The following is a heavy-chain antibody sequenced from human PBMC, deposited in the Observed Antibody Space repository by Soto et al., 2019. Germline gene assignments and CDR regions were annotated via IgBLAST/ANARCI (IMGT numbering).Heavy chain of an antibody. CDR2: IIPIFGTA. J-gene: IGHJ4*02. CDR1: GYTFTSYA. CDR3: ARDHRLSSSSSFDY. D-gene: IGHD6-6*01. Sequence: SVKVSCKASGYTFTSYAISWVRQAPGQGLEWMGGIIPIFGTANYAQKFQGRVTITADESTSTAYMELSSLRSEDTAVYYCARDHRLSSSSSFDYWAQGTLVTVSS. V-gene: IGHV1-69*13.